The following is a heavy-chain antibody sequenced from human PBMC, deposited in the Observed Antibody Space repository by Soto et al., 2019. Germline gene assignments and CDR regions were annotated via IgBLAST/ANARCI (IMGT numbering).Heavy chain of an antibody. CDR1: GGSIINYY. CDR3: ARGGASSKWFDL. J-gene: IGHJ5*02. Sequence: QVQLQESGPGLVKPSETLSLTCTVSGGSIINYYWCWIRQSPGKGLEWMAWIDHSGRTNYNSSLKSRVVTSVDTSKNHFSLRLASVTAADTAVYYCARGGASSKWFDLWGQGTLVTVSS. CDR2: IDHSGRT. V-gene: IGHV4-59*01.